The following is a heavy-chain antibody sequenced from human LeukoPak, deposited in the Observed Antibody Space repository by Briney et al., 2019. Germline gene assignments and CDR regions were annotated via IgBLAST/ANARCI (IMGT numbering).Heavy chain of an antibody. J-gene: IGHJ4*02. Sequence: SETLSLTCTVSGGSISSSSYYWGWIRQPPGKGLEWIGSIYYSGSTYYNPSLKSRVTISVDTSKNQFSLKLSSVTAADTAVYYCARDRGSSGNNYYFDYWGQGTLVIVSS. CDR2: IYYSGST. V-gene: IGHV4-39*07. CDR3: ARDRGSSGNNYYFDY. CDR1: GGSISSSSYY. D-gene: IGHD6-19*01.